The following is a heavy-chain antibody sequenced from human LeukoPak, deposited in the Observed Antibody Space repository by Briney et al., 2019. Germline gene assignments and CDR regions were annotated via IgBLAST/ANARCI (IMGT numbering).Heavy chain of an antibody. D-gene: IGHD3-9*01. CDR3: WKGRGSGLVDWFDL. CDR1: GLTISNYS. CDR2: ITGGGST. J-gene: IGHJ5*02. V-gene: IGHV3-23*01. Sequence: GGSLTLSCAASGLTISNYSMLWLRQSPGKGLEWVSNITGGGSTFYPASVRGRFTFFRDDSKSTLFLQMNSLAAEDTAVYYCWKGRGSGLVDWFDLWGQGTLVTVS.